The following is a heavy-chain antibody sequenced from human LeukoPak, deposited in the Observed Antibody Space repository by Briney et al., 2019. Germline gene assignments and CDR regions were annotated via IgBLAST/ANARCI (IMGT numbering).Heavy chain of an antibody. CDR2: INAGNGNT. V-gene: IGHV1-3*01. CDR1: GYTFTSYG. Sequence: ASVTVSCTASGYTFTSYGISWVRQAPGQGLEWMGWINAGNGNTKYSQKFQGRVTITRDTSASTAYMELSSLRSEDTAVYYCATSSSSWSPFDYWGQGTLVTVSS. D-gene: IGHD6-13*01. J-gene: IGHJ4*02. CDR3: ATSSSSWSPFDY.